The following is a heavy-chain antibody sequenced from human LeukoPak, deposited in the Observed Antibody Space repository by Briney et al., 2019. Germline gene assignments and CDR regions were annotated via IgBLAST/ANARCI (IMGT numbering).Heavy chain of an antibody. J-gene: IGHJ6*02. CDR2: IWSGGNYK. V-gene: IGHV3-33*01. Sequence: GGSLRLSCAASGFSFSSHAIHWVRQAPGKGLEWVAQIWSGGNYKYYTDSVKGRFTISRDDSKDTADLQMNGLRADDTAVYYCARESGLSLWDGDYYHYYYYGMDVWGQGTTVTVSS. CDR3: ARESGLSLWDGDYYHYYYYGMDV. CDR1: GFSFSSHA. D-gene: IGHD4-17*01.